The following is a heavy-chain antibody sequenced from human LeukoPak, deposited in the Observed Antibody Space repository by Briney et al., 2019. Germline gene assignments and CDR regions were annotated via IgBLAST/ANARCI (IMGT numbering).Heavy chain of an antibody. CDR2: ISYDGSNK. D-gene: IGHD4-11*01. CDR3: ATTDYSDYYVDY. Sequence: GGSLRLSCAASGFTFSSYAMHWVRQAPGKGLEWVAVISYDGSNKYYADSVKGRFTISRDNSKNTLYLQMNSLRAEDTAVYYCATTDYSDYYVDYWGQGTLVTVSS. J-gene: IGHJ4*02. V-gene: IGHV3-30-3*01. CDR1: GFTFSSYA.